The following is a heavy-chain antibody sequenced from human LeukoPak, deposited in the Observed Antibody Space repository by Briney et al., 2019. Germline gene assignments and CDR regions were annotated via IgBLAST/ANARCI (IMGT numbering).Heavy chain of an antibody. CDR2: INSDGSST. V-gene: IGHV3-74*01. Sequence: GGSLRLSCAASGFTFSSYWMHWVRQAPGKGLVWVSRINSDGSSTSYADSVKGRYTISRDNAKNTLYLQMNSLRAEDTAVYYCARDSFHFPFDYWGQGTLVTVSS. CDR1: GFTFSSYW. CDR3: ARDSFHFPFDY. J-gene: IGHJ4*02.